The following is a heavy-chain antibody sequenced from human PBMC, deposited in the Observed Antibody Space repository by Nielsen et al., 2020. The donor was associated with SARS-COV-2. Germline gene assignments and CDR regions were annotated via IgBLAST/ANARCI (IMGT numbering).Heavy chain of an antibody. Sequence: GGSLRLSCAASGYTFTSYAMNWVRQAPGQGLEWMGWINTNTGNTTYAQCFTGRFIISLDTSDSTAYLQISSLKAEDTAVYYCARVRSLDCSGGSCYSYYYYRMDVWGQGTTVTVSS. V-gene: IGHV7-4-1*02. CDR2: INTNTGNT. CDR3: ARVRSLDCSGGSCYSYYYYRMDV. D-gene: IGHD2-15*01. J-gene: IGHJ6*02. CDR1: GYTFTSYA.